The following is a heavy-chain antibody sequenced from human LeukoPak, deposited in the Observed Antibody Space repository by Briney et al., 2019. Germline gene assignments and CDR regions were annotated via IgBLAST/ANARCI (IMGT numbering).Heavy chain of an antibody. CDR3: ARETKYGGYSYGFLDY. CDR2: IYSGGST. V-gene: IGHV3-53*04. CDR1: GFTVSNNY. Sequence: PGGSPRLSCAASGFTVSNNYMNWVRQAPGKGLEWVSVIYSGGSTYYADSVKGRFTISRHNSNNTLYLQMNSLRDEDTAVYYCARETKYGGYSYGFLDYWGQGTPVTVSS. D-gene: IGHD5-18*01. J-gene: IGHJ4*02.